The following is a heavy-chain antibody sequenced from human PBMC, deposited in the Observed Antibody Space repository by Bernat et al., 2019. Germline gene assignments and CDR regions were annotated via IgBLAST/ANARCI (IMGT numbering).Heavy chain of an antibody. CDR1: GFTFDDYA. Sequence: EVQLAESGGGLVQPGGSLRLSCAASGFTFDDYAMHWVRQAPGKGLEWVSLISGDGGSTYYADSVKGRFTISRDNSKNSLYLQMNSLRTEDTALYYCAKDASRSSWYSLGYFQHWGQGTLVTVSS. D-gene: IGHD6-13*01. V-gene: IGHV3-43*02. CDR3: AKDASRSSWYSLGYFQH. CDR2: ISGDGGST. J-gene: IGHJ1*01.